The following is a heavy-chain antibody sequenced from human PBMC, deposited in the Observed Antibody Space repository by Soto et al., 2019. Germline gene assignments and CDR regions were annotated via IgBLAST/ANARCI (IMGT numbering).Heavy chain of an antibody. V-gene: IGHV1-3*01. J-gene: IGHJ4*02. Sequence: ASVKVSCKASGYTFTSYAMHWVRQAPGQRLEWMGWINAGNGNTKYSQKFQGRVTITRDTSASTAYMELSSLRSEDTAVYYCARDHREYSSSWYVGYYFDYWGQGTLVTVSS. CDR3: ARDHREYSSSWYVGYYFDY. CDR2: INAGNGNT. D-gene: IGHD6-13*01. CDR1: GYTFTSYA.